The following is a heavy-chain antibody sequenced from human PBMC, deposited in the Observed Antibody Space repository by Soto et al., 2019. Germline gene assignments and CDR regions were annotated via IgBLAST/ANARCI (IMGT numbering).Heavy chain of an antibody. V-gene: IGHV1-2*02. J-gene: IGHJ5*02. CDR3: TRARYCSGGTCFGNFFDP. D-gene: IGHD2-15*01. Sequence: ASVKVSCKTSGYTFSGYYIHCVRQAPGQGLEWLGWISPNSGGTNYAQRFQGRVTMTRDTSSSTVYMEMSRLTSDDTAVYYCTRARYCSGGTCFGNFFDPWGQGTLVTVSS. CDR2: ISPNSGGT. CDR1: GYTFSGYY.